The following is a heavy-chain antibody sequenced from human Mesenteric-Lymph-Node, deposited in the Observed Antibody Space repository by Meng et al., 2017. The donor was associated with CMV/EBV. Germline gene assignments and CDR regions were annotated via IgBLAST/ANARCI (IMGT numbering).Heavy chain of an antibody. CDR2: ISTYNGNT. J-gene: IGHJ6*02. Sequence: ASVKVSCKASGYVFSNFALNWVRQAPGQGLEWMGWISTYNGNTYYAQKFQGRVTMTTETSTSTAYMELRSLGSDDTAVEYCARKNADGVGPFYYYSLDVWGQGTTVTVSS. V-gene: IGHV1-18*01. D-gene: IGHD4-17*01. CDR3: ARKNADGVGPFYYYSLDV. CDR1: GYVFSNFA.